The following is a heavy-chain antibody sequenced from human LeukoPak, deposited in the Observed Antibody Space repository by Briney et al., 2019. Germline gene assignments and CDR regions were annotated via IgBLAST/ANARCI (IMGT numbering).Heavy chain of an antibody. Sequence: GGSLRLSCAASGFTFSSYSMNWVRQAPGKGLEWVSSISSSSSYIYYADLVKGRFTISRDNAKNSLYLQMNSLRAEDTAVYYCAREATVTGFDPWGQGTLVTVSS. CDR3: AREATVTGFDP. V-gene: IGHV3-21*01. D-gene: IGHD4-11*01. CDR1: GFTFSSYS. CDR2: ISSSSSYI. J-gene: IGHJ5*02.